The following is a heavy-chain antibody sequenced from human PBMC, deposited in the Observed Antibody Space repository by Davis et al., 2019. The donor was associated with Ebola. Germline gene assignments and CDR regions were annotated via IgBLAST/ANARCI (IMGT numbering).Heavy chain of an antibody. Sequence: GSLRLSCTVSGGSISSSSYYWGWIRQPPGKGLEWIGSIYYTGSTYYNPSLKSRVTISVDTSKNQFSLKLSSVTAADTAVYYCANNGVDYWGQGTLVTVSS. CDR3: ANNGVDY. CDR2: IYYTGST. CDR1: GGSISSSSYY. D-gene: IGHD1-14*01. J-gene: IGHJ4*02. V-gene: IGHV4-39*01.